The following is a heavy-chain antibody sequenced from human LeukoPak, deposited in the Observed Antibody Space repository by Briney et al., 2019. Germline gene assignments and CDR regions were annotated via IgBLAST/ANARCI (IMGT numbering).Heavy chain of an antibody. CDR1: GFTFSSYA. D-gene: IGHD1-26*01. J-gene: IGHJ6*02. CDR3: AFDRRELPQIFYYSYGMDV. V-gene: IGHV3-30*03. CDR2: ISNDGGNK. Sequence: PGRSLRLSCAASGFTFSSYAMHWVRQAPGKGLEWVAVISNDGGNKYYADSVKGRLTISRDNSKNTLYLQMNSLRAEDTAVYHCAFDRRELPQIFYYSYGMDVWGQGTTVTVSS.